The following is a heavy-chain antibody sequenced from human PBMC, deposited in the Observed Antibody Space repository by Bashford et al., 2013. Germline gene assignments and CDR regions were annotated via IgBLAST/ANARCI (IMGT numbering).Heavy chain of an antibody. D-gene: IGHD3-22*01. V-gene: IGHV4-34*01. CDR2: INHSGST. J-gene: IGHJ3*01. CDR3: ARLYYYDSSGSYYLAFDV. CDR1: GGSFSGYY. Sequence: SETLSLTCAVYGGSFSGYYWSWIRQPPGKGLEWIGEINHSGSTNYNPSLKSRATISVDTSRNQFSLKLNSVTAADTAVYYCARLYYYDSSGSYYLAFDVWGQGTMVTVSS.